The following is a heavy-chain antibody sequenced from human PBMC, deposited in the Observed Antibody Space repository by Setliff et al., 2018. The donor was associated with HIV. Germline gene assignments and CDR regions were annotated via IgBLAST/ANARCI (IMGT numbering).Heavy chain of an antibody. J-gene: IGHJ4*02. D-gene: IGHD4-17*01. CDR1: GGSISSDNW. CDR3: AIFFVTSVTTQDH. V-gene: IGHV4-4*02. Sequence: SETLSLTCAVSGGSISSDNWWTWVRQPPGKGLEWIGEIYHSGSTNYNPSLKSRVTISRDPSTKQFSLKMTSMTAADTAVYYCAIFFVTSVTTQDHWGQGTLVTVSS. CDR2: IYHSGST.